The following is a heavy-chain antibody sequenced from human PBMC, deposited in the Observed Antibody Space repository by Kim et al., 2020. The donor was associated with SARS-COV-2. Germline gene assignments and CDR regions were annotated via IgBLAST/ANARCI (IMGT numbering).Heavy chain of an antibody. J-gene: IGHJ4*02. CDR3: ARQVLMNEGDGVVIIFDY. Sequence: SETLSLTCTVSGGSISSSSYYWGWIRQPPGKGLEWIGSIYYSGSTYYNPSLKSRVTISVDTSKNQFSLKLSSVTAADTAVYYCARQVLMNEGDGVVIIFDYWGQGTLVTVSS. CDR2: IYYSGST. V-gene: IGHV4-39*01. CDR1: GGSISSSSYY. D-gene: IGHD3-3*01.